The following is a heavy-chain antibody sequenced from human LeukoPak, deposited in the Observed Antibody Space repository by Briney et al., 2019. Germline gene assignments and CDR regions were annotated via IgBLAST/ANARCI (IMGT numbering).Heavy chain of an antibody. D-gene: IGHD1-26*01. CDR1: GFTVSSNY. J-gene: IGHJ3*02. CDR2: IYSGGST. V-gene: IGHV3-66*01. CDR3: ARERIPGSSDAFDI. Sequence: PGGSLRLSCAASGFTVSSNYMSWVRQAPGKGLEWVSVIYSGGSTYYADSVKGRFTISRDNAKNSLCLQMNSLRAEDTAVYYCARERIPGSSDAFDIWGQGTMVTVSS.